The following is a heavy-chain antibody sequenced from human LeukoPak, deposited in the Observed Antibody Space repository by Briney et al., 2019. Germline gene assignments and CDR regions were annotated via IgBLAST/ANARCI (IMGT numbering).Heavy chain of an antibody. J-gene: IGHJ4*02. CDR3: ARASSGYSFLY. V-gene: IGHV4-59*01. CDR1: GGSISSYY. D-gene: IGHD3-3*01. CDR2: IYHSGST. Sequence: SETLSLTCTVSGGSISSYYWSWIRRPPGKGLEWIGYIYHSGSTNYNPSLKSRVTISVDTSKNQFSLKLSSVTAADTAVYYCARASSGYSFLYWGQGTPLTVSS.